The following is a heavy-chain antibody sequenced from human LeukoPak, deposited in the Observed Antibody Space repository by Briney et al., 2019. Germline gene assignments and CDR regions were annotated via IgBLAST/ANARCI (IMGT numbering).Heavy chain of an antibody. CDR3: AKDRSAAAGLWSRGDY. V-gene: IGHV3-23*01. Sequence: RAGGSLRLSCAASGFTFSSYAMSWVRQAPGKGLEWVSAISGSGGSTYYADSVKGRFTISRDNSKNTLYLQMNSLRAEDTAVYYCAKDRSAAAGLWSRGDYWGQGTLVTVSS. D-gene: IGHD6-13*01. J-gene: IGHJ4*02. CDR2: ISGSGGST. CDR1: GFTFSSYA.